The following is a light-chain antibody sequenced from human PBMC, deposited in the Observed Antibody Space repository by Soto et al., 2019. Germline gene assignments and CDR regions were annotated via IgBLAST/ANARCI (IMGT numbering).Light chain of an antibody. V-gene: IGKV1-12*01. CDR1: QCISSW. J-gene: IGKJ5*01. CDR3: QKANSFPLN. Sequence: DIQITHSPSSVSASVVDRVTITFLASQCISSWLAWYQQKPGKAPKLLIYSASSLHSGVPSRFSGSRSGTDFTLTISSLQPEDFATYYCQKANSFPLNFGQGTRLEIK. CDR2: SAS.